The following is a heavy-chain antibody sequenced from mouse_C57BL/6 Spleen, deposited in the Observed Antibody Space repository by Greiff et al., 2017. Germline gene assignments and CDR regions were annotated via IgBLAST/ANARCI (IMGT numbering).Heavy chain of an antibody. CDR1: GYTFTSYD. Sequence: QVQLQQSGPELVKPGASVKLSCKASGYTFTSYDINWVKQRPGQGLEWIGWIYPRDGSTKYNEKFKGKATLTVDTSSSTAYMELHSLTSEDSAVYFCAEGSYDYGSSSSFDYWGQGATLTVSS. J-gene: IGHJ2*01. CDR3: AEGSYDYGSSSSFDY. D-gene: IGHD1-1*01. CDR2: IYPRDGST. V-gene: IGHV1-85*01.